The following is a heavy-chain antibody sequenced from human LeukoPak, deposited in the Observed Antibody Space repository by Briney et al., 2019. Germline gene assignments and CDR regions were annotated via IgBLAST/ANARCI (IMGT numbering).Heavy chain of an antibody. CDR3: ASYRGSYPKGG. CDR2: IYYSGST. Sequence: PSQTLSLTCTVSGGSISSSSYYWGWIRQPPGKGLEWIGSIYYSGSTYYNPSLKSRVTISVDTSKNQFSLKLSSVTAADTAVYYCASYRGSYPKGGWGQGTLVTVSS. V-gene: IGHV4-39*01. CDR1: GGSISSSSYY. J-gene: IGHJ4*02. D-gene: IGHD1-26*01.